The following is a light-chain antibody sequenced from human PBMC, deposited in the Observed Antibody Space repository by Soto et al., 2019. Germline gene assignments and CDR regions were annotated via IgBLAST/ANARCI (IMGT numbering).Light chain of an antibody. CDR3: QQYGSASPWT. Sequence: EIVLTQSPGTLSLSPGERATLSCRASQSVSSSFLAWYQQKPGQAPRLLIYGASSRATGLQDRFSGSGYGTDFTLTISRLEPEDFAVYYCQQYGSASPWTGGQGTKVEIK. V-gene: IGKV3-20*01. CDR1: QSVSSSF. J-gene: IGKJ1*01. CDR2: GAS.